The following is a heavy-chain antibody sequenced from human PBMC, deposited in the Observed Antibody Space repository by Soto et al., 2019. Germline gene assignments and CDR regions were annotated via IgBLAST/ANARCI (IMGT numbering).Heavy chain of an antibody. CDR2: IWYDGSNK. CDR1: GFTFSSYG. V-gene: IGHV3-33*01. CDR3: ATNGRGAEYSSSQPTRKTYHYYGMDV. J-gene: IGHJ6*02. D-gene: IGHD6-6*01. Sequence: GGSLRLSCAASGFTFSSYGMHWVRQAPGKGLEWVAVIWYDGSNKYYADSVKGRFTISRDNSKNTLYLQMNSLRAEDTAVYYFATNGRGAEYSSSQPTRKTYHYYGMDVGGQGTTVTVSS.